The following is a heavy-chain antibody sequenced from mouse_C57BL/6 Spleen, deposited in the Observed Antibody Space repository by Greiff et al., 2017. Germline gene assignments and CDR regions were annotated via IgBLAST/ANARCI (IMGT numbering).Heavy chain of an antibody. CDR3: AACEGYSLYFDY. V-gene: IGHV1-80*01. D-gene: IGHD2-3*01. CDR1: GYAFSSYW. CDR2: IYPGDGDT. Sequence: VQLQQSGAELVKPGASVKISCKASGYAFSSYWMNWVKQRPGKGLEWIGQIYPGDGDTNSNGKFKGKATLTADKSSSTDYMQLSSLTSEDSAVYCCAACEGYSLYFDYWGQGTTLTVSS. J-gene: IGHJ2*01.